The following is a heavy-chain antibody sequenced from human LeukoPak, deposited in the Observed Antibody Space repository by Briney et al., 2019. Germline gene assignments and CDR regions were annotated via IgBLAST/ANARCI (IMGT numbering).Heavy chain of an antibody. Sequence: SETLSLTCTVSGGSICSYDWSWIREPPGKGLQWIGYIYYSGSTNYNPSLKSRVTISVDTSKNQFSLKLSSVTAADTAVYYCARPDDLGSYYDYWGQGTLVTVSS. V-gene: IGHV4-59*08. CDR2: IYYSGST. J-gene: IGHJ4*02. CDR3: ARPDDLGSYYDY. D-gene: IGHD7-27*01. CDR1: GGSICSYD.